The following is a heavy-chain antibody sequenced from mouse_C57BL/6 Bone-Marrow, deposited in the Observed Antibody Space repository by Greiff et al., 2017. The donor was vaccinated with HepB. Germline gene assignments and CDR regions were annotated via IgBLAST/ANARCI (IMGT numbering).Heavy chain of an antibody. J-gene: IGHJ3*01. CDR1: GYSITSGYY. CDR2: ISYDGSN. Sequence: DVKLQESGPGLVKPSQSLSLTCSVTGYSITSGYYWNWIRQFPGNILEWMGYISYDGSNNYNQSLKNRITFTRDKSKNQFFLKLNYVTTEDTATYYCARDRMAYWGQGTLVTVSA. CDR3: ARDRMAY. V-gene: IGHV3-6*01.